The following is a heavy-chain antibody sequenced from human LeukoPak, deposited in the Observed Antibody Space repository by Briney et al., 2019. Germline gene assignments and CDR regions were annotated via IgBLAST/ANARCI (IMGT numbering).Heavy chain of an antibody. D-gene: IGHD4-17*01. CDR1: GFTFSSYG. V-gene: IGHV3-30*03. Sequence: GGSLRLSCAASGFTFSSYGMHWVRQAPGKGLKWVAVISYDGSNEYYSDSVRGRFTISRDNRRNTVYLQMNSLRAEDTAVYYCARDYDYGDYLGGYWGQGTLVTVSS. J-gene: IGHJ4*02. CDR3: ARDYDYGDYLGGY. CDR2: ISYDGSNE.